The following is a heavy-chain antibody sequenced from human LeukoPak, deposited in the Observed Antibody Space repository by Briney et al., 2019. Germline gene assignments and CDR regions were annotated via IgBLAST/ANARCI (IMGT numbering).Heavy chain of an antibody. CDR2: IYPGDSDT. D-gene: IGHD4-23*01. CDR1: GYGFTSYC. J-gene: IGHJ4*02. Sequence: GESLKISCKGSGYGFTSYCIGWVRQMPGKGLEWMGIIYPGDSDTRYSPSFQGQVTISADKSISTAYLQWSSLKASDTAMYYCARHQYPGNSYFDYWGQGTLVTVSS. CDR3: ARHQYPGNSYFDY. V-gene: IGHV5-51*01.